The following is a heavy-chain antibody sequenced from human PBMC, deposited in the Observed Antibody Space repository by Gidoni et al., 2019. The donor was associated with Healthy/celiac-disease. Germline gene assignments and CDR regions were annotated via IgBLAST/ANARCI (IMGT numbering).Heavy chain of an antibody. D-gene: IGHD1-26*01. Sequence: QVQLVEAGGGVVQPGRSLSSSCAASGFTFSSYGMHWVRQAPGKGLEWVAVIWYDGSNKYYADSVKGRFTISRDNSKNTLYLQMNSLRAEDTAVYYCARGGSYYYFDYWGQGTLVTVSS. V-gene: IGHV3-33*01. J-gene: IGHJ4*02. CDR3: ARGGSYYYFDY. CDR1: GFTFSSYG. CDR2: IWYDGSNK.